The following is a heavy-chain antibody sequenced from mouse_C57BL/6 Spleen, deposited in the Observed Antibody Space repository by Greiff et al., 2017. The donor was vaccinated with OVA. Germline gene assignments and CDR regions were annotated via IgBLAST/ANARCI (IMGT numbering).Heavy chain of an antibody. CDR1: GFTFSDYY. J-gene: IGHJ1*03. CDR3: ARQEGDGYFFFDV. Sequence: EVKLVESGGGLVQPGGSLKLSCAASGFTFSDYYMYWVRQTPEKRLEWVAYISNGGGSTYYPDTVKGRFTISRDNAKNTLYLQMSRLKSEDTAMYYCARQEGDGYFFFDVWGTGTTVTVSS. V-gene: IGHV5-12*01. CDR2: ISNGGGST. D-gene: IGHD2-3*01.